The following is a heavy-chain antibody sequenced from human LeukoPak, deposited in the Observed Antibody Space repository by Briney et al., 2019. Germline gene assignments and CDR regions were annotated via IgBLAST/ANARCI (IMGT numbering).Heavy chain of an antibody. CDR3: ARDGGGWYGDYYYGMDV. CDR2: INPNSGGT. J-gene: IGHJ6*02. CDR1: GYTFTGYY. D-gene: IGHD6-19*01. V-gene: IGHV1-2*04. Sequence: ASVKVSCKASGYTFTGYYMHWVRQATGQGLEWMGWINPNSGGTNYAQKFQGWVTMTRDTSISTAYMELSRLRSDDTAVYYCARDGGGWYGDYYYGMDVWGQGTTVTVSS.